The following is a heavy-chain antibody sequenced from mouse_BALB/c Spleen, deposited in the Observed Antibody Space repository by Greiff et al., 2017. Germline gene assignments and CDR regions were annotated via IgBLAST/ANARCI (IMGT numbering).Heavy chain of an antibody. J-gene: IGHJ3*01. V-gene: IGHV1-9*01. CDR1: GYTFSSYW. Sequence: QVQLKQSGAELMKPGASVKISCKATGYTFSSYWIEWVKQRPGHGLEWIGEILPGSGSTNYNEKFKGKATFTADTSSNTAYMQLSSLTSEDSAVYYCARSSVSSWFAYWGQGTLVTVSA. CDR2: ILPGSGST. CDR3: ARSSVSSWFAY.